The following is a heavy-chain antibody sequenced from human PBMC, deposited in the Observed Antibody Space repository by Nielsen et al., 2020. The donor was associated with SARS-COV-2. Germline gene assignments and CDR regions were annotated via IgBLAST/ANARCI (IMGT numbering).Heavy chain of an antibody. V-gene: IGHV4-34*01. CDR2: INHSGST. Sequence: SETLSLTCAVYGGSFSGYYWSWIRQPPGKGLEWIGEINHSGSTNYNPSLKSRVTISVDTSKNQFSLKLSSATAADTAVYYCARDTKIQLWLGPFDYWGQGTLVTVSS. CDR1: GGSFSGYY. CDR3: ARDTKIQLWLGPFDY. D-gene: IGHD5-18*01. J-gene: IGHJ4*02.